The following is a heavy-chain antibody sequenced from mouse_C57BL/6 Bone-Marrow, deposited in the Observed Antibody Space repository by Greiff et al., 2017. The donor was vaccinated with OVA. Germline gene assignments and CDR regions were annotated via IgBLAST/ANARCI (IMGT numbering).Heavy chain of an antibody. V-gene: IGHV1-26*01. CDR3: ARLRGSLYFDY. J-gene: IGHJ2*01. CDR1: GYTFTDYY. CDR2: INPNNGGT. Sequence: EVQLQQSGPELVKPGASVKISCKASGYTFTDYYMNWVKQSHGKSLEWIGDINPNNGGTSYNQKFKGKATLTVDKSSSTAYMELRSLTSEDSAVYYCARLRGSLYFDYWGQGTTLTVSS. D-gene: IGHD1-1*01.